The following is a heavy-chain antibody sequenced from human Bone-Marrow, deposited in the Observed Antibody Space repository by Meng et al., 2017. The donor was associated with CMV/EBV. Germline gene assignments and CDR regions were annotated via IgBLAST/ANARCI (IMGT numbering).Heavy chain of an antibody. V-gene: IGHV3-21*01. Sequence: GESLKISCAASGFTFSSYSMNWVRQAPGKGLEWVSSISSSSSYIYYAVSVKGRFTISRDNAKNSLYLQMNSLRAEDTAVYYCARGYSSSSFNYWGQGTLVTVSS. CDR1: GFTFSSYS. D-gene: IGHD6-6*01. CDR3: ARGYSSSSFNY. J-gene: IGHJ4*02. CDR2: ISSSSSYI.